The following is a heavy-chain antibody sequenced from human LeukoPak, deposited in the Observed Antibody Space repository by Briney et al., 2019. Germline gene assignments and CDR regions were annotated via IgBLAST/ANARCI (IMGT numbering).Heavy chain of an antibody. CDR1: GFTFCNYC. CDR3: GIGNCSSTTCYHGAY. Sequence: GGSLRLSCAAPGFTFCNYCMHWVRQALGKGLLWVSRISDDGSSANYADSVKGRFTISRDNAKNTVYLQMHSLRAEDTAVYYCGIGNCSSTTCYHGAYWGQGTLVTVSS. V-gene: IGHV3-74*01. CDR2: ISDDGSSA. J-gene: IGHJ4*02. D-gene: IGHD2-2*03.